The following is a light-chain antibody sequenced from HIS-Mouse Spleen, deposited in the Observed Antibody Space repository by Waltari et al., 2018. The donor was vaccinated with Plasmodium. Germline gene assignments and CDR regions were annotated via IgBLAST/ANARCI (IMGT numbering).Light chain of an antibody. CDR1: QSVSSN. J-gene: IGKJ3*01. CDR3: QQYNNWSFT. CDR2: GAS. Sequence: EIVMTQSPATLSVSPGERATLSCRASQSVSSNLAWYQQKPGHAPRLLIYGASTRASGIPARCSGSGSGTEFTLTISSLQSEDFAVYYCQQYNNWSFTFGPGTKVDIK. V-gene: IGKV3-15*01.